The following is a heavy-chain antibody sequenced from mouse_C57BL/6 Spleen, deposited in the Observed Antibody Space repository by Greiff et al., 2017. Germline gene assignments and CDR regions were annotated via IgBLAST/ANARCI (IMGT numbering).Heavy chain of an antibody. D-gene: IGHD4-1*01. CDR1: GYAFSSYW. J-gene: IGHJ4*01. CDR3: ARELGRAMDY. V-gene: IGHV1-80*01. CDR2: SYPGDGDT. Sequence: VQRVESGAELVKPGASVKISCKASGYAFSSYWMNWVKQRPGKGLEWIGQSYPGDGDTNYNGKFKGKATLAADKSSSTAYMLLSSLTSEDSAVYFCARELGRAMDYWGQGTSVTVSS.